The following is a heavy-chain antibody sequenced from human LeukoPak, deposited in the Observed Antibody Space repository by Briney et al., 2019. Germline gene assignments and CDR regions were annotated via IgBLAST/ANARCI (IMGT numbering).Heavy chain of an antibody. CDR3: ARLVWFREFEDWFDP. Sequence: PGGSLRLSCAASGFTFSSYWMSWVRQAPGKGLEWVANIKQDGSEKYYVDSVKGRFTISRDNAKNSLYLQMNSLRAEDTAVYYCARLVWFREFEDWFDPWGQGTLVTVSS. D-gene: IGHD3-10*01. CDR2: IKQDGSEK. CDR1: GFTFSSYW. J-gene: IGHJ5*02. V-gene: IGHV3-7*01.